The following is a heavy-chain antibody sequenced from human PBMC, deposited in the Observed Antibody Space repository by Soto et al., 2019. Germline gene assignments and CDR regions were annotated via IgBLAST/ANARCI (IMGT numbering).Heavy chain of an antibody. Sequence: QVQLVQSGSEVRKPGSSVKVSCRSSGGTFSGYTISWVRQAPGQGREWLGGIIPIFDTVNYAQKLQGRLTTNADNPTTTAYMEWSGLRDEDTAMYNCTADDFVAGCRKWGQGNRVTGPS. CDR3: TADDFVAGCRK. D-gene: IGHD3-3*01. CDR1: GGTFSGYT. CDR2: IIPIFDTV. V-gene: IGHV1-69*14. J-gene: IGHJ4*02.